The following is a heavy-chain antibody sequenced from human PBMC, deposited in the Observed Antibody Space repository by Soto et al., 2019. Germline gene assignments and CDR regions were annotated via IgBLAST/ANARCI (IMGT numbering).Heavy chain of an antibody. CDR1: GGTFSSYA. Sequence: SVKVSCKASGGTFSSYAISWARQAPGQGLEWMGGIIPIFGTANYAQKFQGRVTITADKSTSTAYMELSSLRSEDTAVYYCARGVDYGLRNAFDIWGQGTMVTVSS. J-gene: IGHJ3*02. D-gene: IGHD4-17*01. CDR3: ARGVDYGLRNAFDI. V-gene: IGHV1-69*06. CDR2: IIPIFGTA.